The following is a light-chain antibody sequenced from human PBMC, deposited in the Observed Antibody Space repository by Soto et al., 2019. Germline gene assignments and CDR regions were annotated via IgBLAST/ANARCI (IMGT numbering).Light chain of an antibody. CDR1: QGISGY. J-gene: IGKJ2*01. V-gene: IGKV1-9*01. CDR3: QQFDSYPLA. CDR2: TAS. Sequence: DIQLTQSPSFLSASVGDRVTVTCRASQGISGYLAWYQQKPGKAPKLLIYTASTLQTGVPSRFSGRGSGTEFTLTISSLQPEDSATYYCQQFDSYPLAFGQGTKLEIK.